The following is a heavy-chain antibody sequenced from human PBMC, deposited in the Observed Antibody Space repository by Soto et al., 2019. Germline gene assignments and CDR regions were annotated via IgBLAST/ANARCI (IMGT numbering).Heavy chain of an antibody. CDR1: GDSVSSNSAA. CDR3: ARVVSYQLLEEYYGMDV. CDR2: TYYRSKWYN. D-gene: IGHD2-2*01. V-gene: IGHV6-1*01. Sequence: SQTLSLTCAISGDSVSSNSAAWNWIRQSPSRGLEWLGRTYYRSKWYNDYAVSVKSRITINPDTSKNQFSLQLNSVTPEDTAVYYCARVVSYQLLEEYYGMDVWRQGTTVTVSS. J-gene: IGHJ6*02.